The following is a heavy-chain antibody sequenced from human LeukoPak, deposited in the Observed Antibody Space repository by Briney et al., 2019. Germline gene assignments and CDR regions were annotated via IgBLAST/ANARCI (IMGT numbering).Heavy chain of an antibody. CDR1: GYTFTSYG. Sequence: GASVKVSCKASGYTFTSYGISWVRQAPGQGLEWMGWISAYNGNTNYAQKLQGRVTMTTDTSTSTAYMELRSLRSDDTAVYYCARVVVAASKYYYYYYMDVWGKGTTVIVSS. CDR3: ARVVVAASKYYYYYYMDV. J-gene: IGHJ6*03. D-gene: IGHD2-15*01. V-gene: IGHV1-18*01. CDR2: ISAYNGNT.